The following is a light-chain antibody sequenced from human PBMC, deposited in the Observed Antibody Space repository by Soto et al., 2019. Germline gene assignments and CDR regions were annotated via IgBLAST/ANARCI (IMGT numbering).Light chain of an antibody. CDR1: QSINNG. CDR3: QQYNPYSPWT. Sequence: DIQMTQSPSTLSAYVGDKVTITCRAGQSINNGLAWYQQKPGKAPKLLIYDASSLESGIPSRFSGSGSGTEFTLTISSLQPDDFATYYCQQYNPYSPWTFGQGTKVDIK. CDR2: DAS. J-gene: IGKJ1*01. V-gene: IGKV1-5*01.